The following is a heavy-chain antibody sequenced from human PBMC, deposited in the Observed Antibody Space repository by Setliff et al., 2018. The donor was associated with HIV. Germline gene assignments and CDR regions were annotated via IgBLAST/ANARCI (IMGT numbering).Heavy chain of an antibody. CDR2: MYYSGST. Sequence: SETLSLTCIVSGGSISGSSYYWGWIRRSPGKGLEWIGKMYYSGSTYYNPSLKSRVTISVDTSKNHFSLTLTSVTAADTAMYYCASRIYYYEECRVLREEGFVPWGQGTLGTVSS. CDR3: ASRIYYYEECRVLREEGFVP. V-gene: IGHV4-39*02. CDR1: GGSISGSSYY. J-gene: IGHJ5*02. D-gene: IGHD3-10*01.